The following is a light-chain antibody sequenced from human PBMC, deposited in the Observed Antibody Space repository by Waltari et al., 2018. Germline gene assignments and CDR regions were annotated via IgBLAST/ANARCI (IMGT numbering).Light chain of an antibody. V-gene: IGLV2-8*01. Sequence: QSALTQPPSASGSPGHSVTISCTVTARDVGGFRFVSWYQKHPGKAPRLIIYDVIKRPSCVPYRFSGSKSGNTASLTVSVLQPEDEADYFCCSFSGANNVLFGGGTKLTVL. CDR1: ARDVGGFRF. J-gene: IGLJ2*01. CDR3: CSFSGANNVL. CDR2: DVI.